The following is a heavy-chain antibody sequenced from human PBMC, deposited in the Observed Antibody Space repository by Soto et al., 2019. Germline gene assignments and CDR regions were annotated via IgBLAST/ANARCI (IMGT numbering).Heavy chain of an antibody. Sequence: EVQLLESGGGLVQPGGSLRLSCAASGFTFSTYSMTWVRQAPGKGLEWVSYISSSSSTIYYADSVKGRFTISRDNAKNSLYLQMNSLRAEDTAVYYCARDRYGVATITSFDYWGQGTLVTVSS. CDR1: GFTFSTYS. CDR3: ARDRYGVATITSFDY. CDR2: ISSSSSTI. V-gene: IGHV3-48*01. D-gene: IGHD5-12*01. J-gene: IGHJ4*02.